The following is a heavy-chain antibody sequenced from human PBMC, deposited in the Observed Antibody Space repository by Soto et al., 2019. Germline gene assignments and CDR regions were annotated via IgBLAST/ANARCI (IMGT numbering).Heavy chain of an antibody. D-gene: IGHD1-1*01. CDR2: ISWNSGSI. Sequence: EVQLVESGGGLVQPGRSLRLSCAASGFTFDDYAMHWVRQAPGKGLEWVSGISWNSGSIGYADSVKGRFTISRDNAKNSLYLQMNSLRAEDTAVYYCVRWNGFGDRWGQGTLVTVSS. V-gene: IGHV3-9*01. J-gene: IGHJ5*02. CDR3: VRWNGFGDR. CDR1: GFTFDDYA.